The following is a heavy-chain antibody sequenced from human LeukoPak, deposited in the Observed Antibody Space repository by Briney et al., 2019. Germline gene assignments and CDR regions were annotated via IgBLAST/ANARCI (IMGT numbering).Heavy chain of an antibody. CDR2: IYWDDDK. Sequence: KESGPTLVKPTQTLTLTCTFSGFSLSTSGVGVGWIRQPPGKALEWLALIYWDDDKRYSPSLKSRLTITKDTSKNQVVLTMTNMDPVDTATYYCAHRRDSGYSYGPHFDYWGQGTLVTVSS. D-gene: IGHD5-18*01. CDR1: GFSLSTSGVG. CDR3: AHRRDSGYSYGPHFDY. V-gene: IGHV2-5*02. J-gene: IGHJ4*02.